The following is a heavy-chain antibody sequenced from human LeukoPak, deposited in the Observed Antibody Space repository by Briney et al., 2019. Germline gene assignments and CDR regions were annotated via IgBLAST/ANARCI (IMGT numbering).Heavy chain of an antibody. D-gene: IGHD3-10*01. CDR1: GGSISSYY. Sequence: SETLSLTCTVSGGSISSYYWSWIRQPPGKGLEWIGYIYYSGSTNYNPSLKSRVTISVDTSKNQFSLKLSSVTAADTAAYYCARQLLYTWFDPWGQGTLVTVSS. V-gene: IGHV4-59*01. CDR2: IYYSGST. J-gene: IGHJ5*02. CDR3: ARQLLYTWFDP.